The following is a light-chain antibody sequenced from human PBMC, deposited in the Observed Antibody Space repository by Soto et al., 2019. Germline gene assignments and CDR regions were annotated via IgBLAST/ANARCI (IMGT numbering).Light chain of an antibody. J-gene: IGLJ3*02. CDR2: EVT. CDR3: TSYAGSNIWV. Sequence: QSALTQPPSASGSPGQSVTISCTGTSSDVGAYNYVSWYQQYPGKAPKLMIYEVTKRPSGVPDRFSGSKSDKTASLTVSGLHPEDEADYYCTSYAGSNIWVFGGGTKLTVL. CDR1: SSDVGAYNY. V-gene: IGLV2-8*01.